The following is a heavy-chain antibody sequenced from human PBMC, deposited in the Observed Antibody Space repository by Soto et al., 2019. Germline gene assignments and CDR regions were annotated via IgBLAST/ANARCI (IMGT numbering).Heavy chain of an antibody. V-gene: IGHV4-59*12. J-gene: IGHJ4*02. CDR1: GGSISSYY. D-gene: IGHD7-27*01. CDR3: ARGGGPNWGFFIY. CDR2: ISHSGSI. Sequence: QVQLQESGPGLVKPSETLSLTCTVSGGSISSYYWSWIRQPPGKGVEWIGYISHSGSIDYNPSLKSRVAISMDNSKNQFSLKLTSVTAADTAVYYCARGGGPNWGFFIYWGQGTLVAVSS.